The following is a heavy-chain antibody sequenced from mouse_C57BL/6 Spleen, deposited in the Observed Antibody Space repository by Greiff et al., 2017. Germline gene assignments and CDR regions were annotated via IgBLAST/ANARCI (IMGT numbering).Heavy chain of an antibody. V-gene: IGHV8-12*01. Sequence: QVTLKVSGPGILQPSQTLSLSCSFSGFSLSTSGMGVSWIRQPSGKGLEWLAHIYWDNDKRYNPSQKSRLTNSTETSRNQVCLKITRVDTANTATYYGARSRADDRNYEEVSYAYWGQGTLVTVSA. J-gene: IGHJ3*01. D-gene: IGHD2-5*01. CDR2: IYWDNDK. CDR1: GFSLSTSGMG. CDR3: ARSRADDRNYEEVSYAY.